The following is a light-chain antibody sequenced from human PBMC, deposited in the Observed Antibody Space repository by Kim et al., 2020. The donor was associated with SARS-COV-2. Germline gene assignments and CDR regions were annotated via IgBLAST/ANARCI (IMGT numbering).Light chain of an antibody. CDR2: DVS. Sequence: QSITLSCTGTSSDVGGYNYVSWYQQHPGKAPKLMIYDVSNRPSGVSNRFSGSKSGNTASLTISGLQTEDEADYYCNSYTSSSTSYVFGTGTKVTVL. CDR3: NSYTSSSTSYV. J-gene: IGLJ1*01. CDR1: SSDVGGYNY. V-gene: IGLV2-14*03.